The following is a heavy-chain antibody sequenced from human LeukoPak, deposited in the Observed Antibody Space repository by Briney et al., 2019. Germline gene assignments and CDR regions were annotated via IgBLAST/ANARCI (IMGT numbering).Heavy chain of an antibody. CDR2: IIPIFGTA. D-gene: IGHD3-22*01. Sequence: SVKVSCKASGGTFSSYAISWVRQAPGQGLEWMGGIIPIFGTANYAQKFQGRVTITADESTSTAYIELSSLRSEDTAVYYCVQGGYDSSGYPRLDYWGQGTLVTVSS. J-gene: IGHJ4*02. CDR3: VQGGYDSSGYPRLDY. V-gene: IGHV1-69*01. CDR1: GGTFSSYA.